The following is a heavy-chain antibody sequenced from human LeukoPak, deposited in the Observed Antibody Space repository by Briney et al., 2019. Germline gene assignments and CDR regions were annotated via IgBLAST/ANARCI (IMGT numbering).Heavy chain of an antibody. CDR2: IKQDGNEK. CDR1: GFTFSSYW. Sequence: GGSLRLSCAASGFTFSSYWMTWVRQAPGKGLEWVANIKQDGNEKYYVDSVKGRLTISRDNAKNSLYLQMNSLRDEDTAVYYCARGRVAVTAIPDFDYWGQGTLVTVSS. CDR3: ARGRVAVTAIPDFDY. V-gene: IGHV3-7*05. D-gene: IGHD2-21*02. J-gene: IGHJ4*02.